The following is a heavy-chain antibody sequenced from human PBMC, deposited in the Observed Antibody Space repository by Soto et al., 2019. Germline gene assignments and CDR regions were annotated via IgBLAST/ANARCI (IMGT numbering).Heavy chain of an antibody. J-gene: IGHJ4*02. CDR1: GASIRSGGYY. Sequence: SETLSLTCSVSGASIRSGGYYWSWLRQSPGKGLEWIGHIYYTGSTFYSPSLKSRLTISLDTSKNQFSLDLRSVKAADTDMYYCARIEMASIKWGRGTLVTVSS. CDR2: IYYTGST. V-gene: IGHV4-31*03. CDR3: ARIEMASIK.